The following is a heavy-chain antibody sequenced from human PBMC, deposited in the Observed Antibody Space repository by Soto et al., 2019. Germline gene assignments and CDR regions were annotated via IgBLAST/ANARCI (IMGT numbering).Heavy chain of an antibody. V-gene: IGHV3-73*01. Sequence: GESLKISCAASGFTFSGSAMHWVRQASGKGLEWVGRIRSKTNNYATAYAASVKGRFTVSRDDSKNTAYLQMNSLKSEDTAVYYCTDGKPNWGQGTLVTVSS. J-gene: IGHJ4*02. CDR2: IRSKTNNYAT. CDR3: TDGKPN. CDR1: GFTFSGSA.